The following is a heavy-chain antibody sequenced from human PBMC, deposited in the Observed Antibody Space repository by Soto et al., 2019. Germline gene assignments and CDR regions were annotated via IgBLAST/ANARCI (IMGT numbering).Heavy chain of an antibody. CDR3: ASIAVAGTSIFDY. CDR2: IIPILGIA. V-gene: IGHV1-69*02. J-gene: IGHJ4*02. Sequence: SVKVSCKASGGTFGSYTISWGGQAPGQGLEWMGRIIPILGIANYAQKFQGRVTITADKSTSTAYMELSSLRSEDTAVYYFASIAVAGTSIFDYWGKGSLVTVSS. CDR1: GGTFGSYT. D-gene: IGHD6-19*01.